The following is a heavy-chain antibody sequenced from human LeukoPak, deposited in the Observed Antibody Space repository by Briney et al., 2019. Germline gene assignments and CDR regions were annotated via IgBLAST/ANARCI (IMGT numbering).Heavy chain of an antibody. D-gene: IGHD3-16*01. CDR3: ARDTFGYFDY. J-gene: IGHJ4*02. CDR2: IYYSGST. V-gene: IGHV4-59*01. Sequence: PSETLSLTCTVSGGSISSYYWSWIRQPPGKGLEWIGYIYYSGSTNYNPSLKSRVTISVDTSKNQFSLKLSSVTAADTAVCYCARDTFGYFDYWGQGTLVTVSS. CDR1: GGSISSYY.